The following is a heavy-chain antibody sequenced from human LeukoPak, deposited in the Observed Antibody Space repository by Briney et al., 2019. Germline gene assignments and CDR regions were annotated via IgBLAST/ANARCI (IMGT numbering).Heavy chain of an antibody. Sequence: GGSLRLSCAASGFTFSSYAMNWVRQAPGKGLEWVSAISGSGGSTYYADAVKGRFTISRDNSKNTLYLQMNSLRAEDTAVYYCAKDRHAPGRYCSSTTCFPFDPWGQGTLVTVSS. CDR1: GFTFSSYA. D-gene: IGHD2-2*01. J-gene: IGHJ5*02. V-gene: IGHV3-23*01. CDR3: AKDRHAPGRYCSSTTCFPFDP. CDR2: ISGSGGST.